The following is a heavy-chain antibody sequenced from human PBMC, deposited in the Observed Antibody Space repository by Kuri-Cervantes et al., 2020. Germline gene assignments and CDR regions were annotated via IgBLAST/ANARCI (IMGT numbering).Heavy chain of an antibody. CDR1: GYTLTELS. CDR3: ARDQELVTHYYYYGMDV. Sequence: ASVKVSCKVSGYTLTELSMHWVRQAPGKGLEWMGGFDPEDGETIYAQKFQGRVTMTEDTSTDTAYMELSSLRSEDTAVYYCARDQELVTHYYYYGMDVWGQGTTVTVSS. CDR2: FDPEDGET. D-gene: IGHD5-18*01. J-gene: IGHJ6*02. V-gene: IGHV1-24*01.